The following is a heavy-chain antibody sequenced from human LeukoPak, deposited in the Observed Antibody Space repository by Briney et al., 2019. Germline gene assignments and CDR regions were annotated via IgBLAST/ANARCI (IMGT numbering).Heavy chain of an antibody. CDR1: GGSISSYF. CDR3: ARDRRWELLHAFDL. Sequence: SETLSLTCTVSGGSISSYFWSWIRQPPGKGLEWIAYIHYSEKTNYNPSLKSRVTISLDTSKNQFSPMLSSVTAADTAVYYCARDRRWELLHAFDLWGQGTMVTVSS. CDR2: IHYSEKT. D-gene: IGHD1-26*01. J-gene: IGHJ3*01. V-gene: IGHV4-59*01.